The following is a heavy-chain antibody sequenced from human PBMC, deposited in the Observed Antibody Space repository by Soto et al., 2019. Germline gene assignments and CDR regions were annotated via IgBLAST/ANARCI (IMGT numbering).Heavy chain of an antibody. J-gene: IGHJ2*01. CDR1: GFTFSSYA. V-gene: IGHV3-30-3*01. CDR3: ARPLGDFDL. D-gene: IGHD3-16*01. CDR2: ISYDGSNK. Sequence: QVQLVESGGGVVQPGRSLRLSCAASGFTFSSYAMHWVRQAPGKGLAWVAVISYDGSNKYYADSVKGRFTISRDNSKNTLYLQMNSLRAEDTAVYYCARPLGDFDLCGRGTLVTVSS.